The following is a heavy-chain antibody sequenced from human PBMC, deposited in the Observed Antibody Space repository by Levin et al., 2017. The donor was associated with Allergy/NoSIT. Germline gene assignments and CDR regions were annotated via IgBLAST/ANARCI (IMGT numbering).Heavy chain of an antibody. CDR3: ARGTYFDP. J-gene: IGHJ5*02. CDR2: LYSDGTT. Sequence: GESLKISCAASGFSVSSDYMSWVRQAPGKGLEWVSVLYSDGTTYYADSVKGRFTISRDNSKNTLYLQMSSLRAEDTAMYYCARGTYFDPWGQGTLVTVSS. CDR1: GFSVSSDY. V-gene: IGHV3-53*01.